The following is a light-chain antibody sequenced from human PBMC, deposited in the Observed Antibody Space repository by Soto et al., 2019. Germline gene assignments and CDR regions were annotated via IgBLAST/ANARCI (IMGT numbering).Light chain of an antibody. Sequence: SYDLTQPPSVSVAPGQTARISCGGNDIASKSVHWSQQKPGQAPVLVVYDDNDRPSGIPERLSGSNSGDTATLTISRVEAGDEADYYCQVWDSSSDHYVFGSGTKGTVL. J-gene: IGLJ1*01. V-gene: IGLV3-21*02. CDR3: QVWDSSSDHYV. CDR2: DDN. CDR1: DIASKS.